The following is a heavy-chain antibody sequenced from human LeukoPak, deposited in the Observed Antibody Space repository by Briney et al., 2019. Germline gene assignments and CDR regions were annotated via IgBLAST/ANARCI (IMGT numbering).Heavy chain of an antibody. CDR3: ARVRGAGLQYYYMDV. D-gene: IGHD1-26*01. CDR1: GFTFSTCA. Sequence: GGSLRLSCSASGFTFSTCAMSWVRQAPGKGLEWVAVISYDGINKYYADSVKGRFTISRDNAKDSVYLQMNSLRADDTAVYYCARVRGAGLQYYYMDVWGKGTTVTVSS. V-gene: IGHV3-30-3*01. CDR2: ISYDGINK. J-gene: IGHJ6*03.